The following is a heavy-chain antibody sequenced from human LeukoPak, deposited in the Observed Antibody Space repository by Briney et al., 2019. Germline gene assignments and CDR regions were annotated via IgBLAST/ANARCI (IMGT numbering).Heavy chain of an antibody. D-gene: IGHD6-19*01. J-gene: IGHJ4*02. CDR2: IYYSGST. CDR1: GGSISSTNYY. V-gene: IGHV4-39*01. Sequence: SETLSLTCSVSGGSISSTNYYWGWIRQPPGKGLEWIGSIYYSGSTYYNPSLKSRVTISVDTSKNQFSLKLSSVTAAGTAVYHCARHLYGSGLHRIDYWGQGTLVTVSS. CDR3: ARHLYGSGLHRIDY.